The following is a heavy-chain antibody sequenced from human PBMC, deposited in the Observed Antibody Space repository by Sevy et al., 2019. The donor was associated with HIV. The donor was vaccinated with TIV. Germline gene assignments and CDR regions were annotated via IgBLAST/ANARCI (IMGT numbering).Heavy chain of an antibody. CDR3: VRVERVIASHFDY. CDR1: GFTLSSYT. J-gene: IGHJ4*02. CDR2: FDRTDIT. V-gene: IGHV3-48*02. Sequence: GGSLRLSCEASGFTLSSYTMNWVRQSPEKGLEWVATFDRTDITHYADSVKGRFIVSRDTAKNSLFLQMNRLRDDDTAMYFCVRVERVIASHFDYWGRGTLVTVSS. D-gene: IGHD2-21*01.